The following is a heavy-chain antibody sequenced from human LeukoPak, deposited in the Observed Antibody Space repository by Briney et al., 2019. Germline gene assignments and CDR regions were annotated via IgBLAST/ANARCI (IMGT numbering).Heavy chain of an antibody. CDR3: AKVINSGYYYYFDY. CDR2: ISSSSSTI. V-gene: IGHV3-11*01. D-gene: IGHD3-22*01. CDR1: GFTFSDYY. J-gene: IGHJ4*02. Sequence: GESLRLSCATSGFTFSDYYMNWVRQAPGKGLEWVSYISSSSSTIYYADSVKGRFTISRDNAKNSLYLQMNSLRAKDTAVYYCAKVINSGYYYYFDYWGQGTLVTVSS.